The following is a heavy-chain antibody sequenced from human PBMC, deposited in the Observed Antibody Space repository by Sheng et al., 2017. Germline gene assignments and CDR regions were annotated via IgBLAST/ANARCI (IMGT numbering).Heavy chain of an antibody. Sequence: EVQLVESGGGLVQPGGSLRLSCAASGFTFSSYWMSWVRQAPGKGLEWVANIKQDGSEKYYVDSVKGRFTISRDNAKNSLYLQMNSLRAEDTAVYYCARDTYDYGDYFDYWGQGTLVTVSS. D-gene: IGHD4-17*01. CDR1: GFTFSSYW. CDR2: IKQDGSEK. CDR3: ARDTYDYGDYFDY. J-gene: IGHJ4*02. V-gene: IGHV3-7*05.